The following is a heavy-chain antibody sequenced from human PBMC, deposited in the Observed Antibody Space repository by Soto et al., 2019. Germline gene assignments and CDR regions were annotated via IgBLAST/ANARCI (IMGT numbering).Heavy chain of an antibody. CDR2: IYYSGST. CDR3: AGDYTSRSYRFDY. J-gene: IGHJ4*02. V-gene: IGHV4-59*01. D-gene: IGHD3-10*01. CDR1: VDSISVYT. Sequence: SETLSLTCTVSVDSISVYTWSWIRQPPGKGLEWIGYIYYSGSTTYSPSLKSRLTMSLDTSKNQFSLNLKSVTAADTAVYYCAGDYTSRSYRFDYWGQGTLVTVSS.